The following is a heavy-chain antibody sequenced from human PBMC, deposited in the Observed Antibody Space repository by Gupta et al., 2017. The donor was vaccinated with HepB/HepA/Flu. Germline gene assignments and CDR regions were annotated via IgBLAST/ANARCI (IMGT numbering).Heavy chain of an antibody. CDR1: GGSIIDSNYY. CDR2: SYYDGIT. J-gene: IGHJ6*04. D-gene: IGHD3-16*02. CDR3: ARREGGYLYYYGCEV. V-gene: IGHV4-39*01. Sequence: LQLQESGPGLVKPSETLSLTCSVSGGSIIDSNYYWDWIRQPPGKGLEWIGTSYYDGITYDKSSLKSRVTVSVDTSNNQFSLRLNSVTAADTAVDYGARREGGYLYYYGCEVWGKGTTV.